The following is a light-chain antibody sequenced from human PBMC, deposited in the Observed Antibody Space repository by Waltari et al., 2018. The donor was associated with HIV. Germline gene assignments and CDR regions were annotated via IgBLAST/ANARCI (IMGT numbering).Light chain of an antibody. CDR3: QSYDSTNPCI. J-gene: IGLJ1*01. CDR2: DDN. CDR1: SGGIASNS. Sequence: NFILTQPHSVSESPGKTVTISCARSSGGIASNSVQWYQQRPGRAPTPLFYDDNQRPSGVPDRVSGSIDCSSNSSSLPIYYLKTEDEADYYCQSYDSTNPCIFGTGTRVTVL. V-gene: IGLV6-57*03.